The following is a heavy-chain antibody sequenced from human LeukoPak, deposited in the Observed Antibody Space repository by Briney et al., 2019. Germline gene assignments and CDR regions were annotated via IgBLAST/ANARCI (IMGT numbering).Heavy chain of an antibody. CDR1: GYTFIRYD. V-gene: IGHV1-8*01. CDR2: MNPNTGNS. Sequence: ASVKVSCKTSGYTFIRYDINWVRQATGQGLEWMGWMNPNTGNSFFAQKSQGRVTMTRDTSISTAYMELTSLTSEDTAVYYCARGQVGYCGTSSCYFDPWGQGTLVTVSS. CDR3: ARGQVGYCGTSSCYFDP. J-gene: IGHJ5*02. D-gene: IGHD2-15*01.